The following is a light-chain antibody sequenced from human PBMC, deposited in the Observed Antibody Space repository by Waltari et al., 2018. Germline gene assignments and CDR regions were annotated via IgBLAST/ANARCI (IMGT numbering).Light chain of an antibody. V-gene: IGLV2-14*01. J-gene: IGLJ2*01. CDR3: SSQSSNDVVL. Sequence: QSALTQPASVSGSPGQSVTIFCAGTSNGVGGYNSVSWYQEYPGQAPRVIIYDVSDRPSGVSDRFSGSKSGNTASLTISGLQAEDEADYYCSSQSSNDVVLFGGGTKLTVL. CDR2: DVS. CDR1: SNGVGGYNS.